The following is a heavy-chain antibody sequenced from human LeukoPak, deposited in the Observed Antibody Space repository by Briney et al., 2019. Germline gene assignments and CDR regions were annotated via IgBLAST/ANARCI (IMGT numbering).Heavy chain of an antibody. D-gene: IGHD3-9*01. J-gene: IGHJ5*02. CDR3: AKDAYYDILTGYQAGLFDP. Sequence: PGGSLRLSCAASGLTFSSYGMHWVRQAPGKGLEWVTFIRYDGSNKYYADSVKGRFTISRDNSKNTLYLQMNSLRPEDTAVYYCAKDAYYDILTGYQAGLFDPWGQGTLVTVSS. V-gene: IGHV3-30*02. CDR1: GLTFSSYG. CDR2: IRYDGSNK.